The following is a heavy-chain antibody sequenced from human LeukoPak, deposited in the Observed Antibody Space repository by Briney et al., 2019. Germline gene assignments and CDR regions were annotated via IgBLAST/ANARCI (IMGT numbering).Heavy chain of an antibody. D-gene: IGHD6-6*01. CDR3: AVAARPYYYYMDV. J-gene: IGHJ6*03. V-gene: IGHV1-18*01. Sequence: GASVRVPCKASGYTFTSYGISWVRQAPGQGLEWMGWISAYNGNTNYAQKFQGRVTITADESTSTAYMELSSLRSEDTAVYYCAVAARPYYYYMDVWGKGTTVTVSS. CDR1: GYTFTSYG. CDR2: ISAYNGNT.